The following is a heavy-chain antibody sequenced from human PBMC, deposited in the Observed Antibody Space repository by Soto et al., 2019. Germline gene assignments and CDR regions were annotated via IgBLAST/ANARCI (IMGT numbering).Heavy chain of an antibody. CDR3: VRSGHSFGGVM. CDR1: GASVNNYY. CDR2: MFYSGGS. J-gene: IGHJ4*02. Sequence: TVSLTCTVSGASVNNYYGSWVRQPPGKGLEWIGYMFYSGGSNSNPSLKGRVTISVDTSKNQISLKLTSVTAADTAVYYCVRSGHSFGGVMWGQGTLVTVSS. V-gene: IGHV4-59*02. D-gene: IGHD3-16*01.